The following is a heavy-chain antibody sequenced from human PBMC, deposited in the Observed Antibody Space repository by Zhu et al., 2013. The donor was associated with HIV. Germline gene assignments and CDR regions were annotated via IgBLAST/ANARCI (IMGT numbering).Heavy chain of an antibody. J-gene: IGHJ3*02. V-gene: IGHV1-69*01. CDR1: GGTFSSYA. D-gene: IGHD3-22*01. CDR2: IIPIFGTA. CDR3: ASGAPYYYDSSGYYSDDAFDI. Sequence: QVQLVQSGAEVKKPGSSVKVSCKASGGTFSSYAISWVRQAPGQGLEWMGGIIPIFGTANYAQKFQGRVTITADESTSTAYMELSSLRSEDTAVYYCASGAPYYYDSSGYYSDDAFDIWGQGTMVTVSS.